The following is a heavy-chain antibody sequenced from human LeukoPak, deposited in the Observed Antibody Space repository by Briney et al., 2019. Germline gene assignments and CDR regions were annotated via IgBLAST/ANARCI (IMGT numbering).Heavy chain of an antibody. CDR1: GFTFSSYA. J-gene: IGHJ4*02. V-gene: IGHV3-23*01. D-gene: IGHD3-10*01. CDR3: AKDRSGSGSYYPDY. CDR2: INGGGGST. Sequence: GGSLRLSCAASGFTFSSYAMSWVRQAPGKGLEWVSAINGGGGSTYYADSVKGRFTVSRDNSKNTLYLQMNSLRAEDTAVYYCAKDRSGSGSYYPDYWGQGTLVTVSS.